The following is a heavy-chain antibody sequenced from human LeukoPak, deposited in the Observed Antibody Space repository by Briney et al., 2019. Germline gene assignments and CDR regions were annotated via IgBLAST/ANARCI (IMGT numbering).Heavy chain of an antibody. Sequence: SETLSLTCTVSGGSISNYYWGWIRQPPGKGLEWIGWIHYSGTTKYNPSLESRVTITVDMSTNQFSLKVRSVTAADTAVYYCARDPSLYDFWSGSCDYWGQGTLVTVSS. D-gene: IGHD3-3*01. CDR3: ARDPSLYDFWSGSCDY. CDR2: IHYSGTT. J-gene: IGHJ4*02. CDR1: GGSISNYY. V-gene: IGHV4-59*12.